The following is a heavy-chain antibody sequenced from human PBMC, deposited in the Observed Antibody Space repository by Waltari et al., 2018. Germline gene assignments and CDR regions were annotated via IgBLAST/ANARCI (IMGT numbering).Heavy chain of an antibody. V-gene: IGHV4-34*01. CDR2: INHSGST. CDR3: ARVGEEGWAVAGTFYFDY. D-gene: IGHD6-19*01. Sequence: QVQLQQWGAGLLKPSETLSLTCAVYGGSFSGYYWSWIRQPPGKGLEWIGEINHSGSTNYNPSLKSRVTISVDTSKNQFALKLSSVTAADTAVYYCARVGEEGWAVAGTFYFDYWGQGTLVTVSS. CDR1: GGSFSGYY. J-gene: IGHJ4*02.